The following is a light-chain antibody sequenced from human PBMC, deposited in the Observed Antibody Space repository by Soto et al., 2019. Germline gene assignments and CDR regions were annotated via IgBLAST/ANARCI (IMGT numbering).Light chain of an antibody. CDR1: SSDVGGYNY. J-gene: IGLJ1*01. Sequence: SALTQPASDSGSPGQSITITCTGISSDVGGYNYVSWYQKHPGKAPKLMIYDVSNRPSWVSNRFSGSKSGNTASLTSSGLHAEEEADYYCSSNTISSSYVFGSGTKVTVL. CDR2: DVS. V-gene: IGLV2-14*01. CDR3: SSNTISSSYV.